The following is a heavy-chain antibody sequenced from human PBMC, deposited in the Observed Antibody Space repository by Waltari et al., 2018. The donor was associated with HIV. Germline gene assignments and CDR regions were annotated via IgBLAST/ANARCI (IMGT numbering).Heavy chain of an antibody. D-gene: IGHD2-21*02. CDR3: ARNGCGGDCYSFYYYGMDV. Sequence: EVQLVESGGGLVKPGGSLRLSCAASGFTFSSYSMNWVRQAPGKGLEWVSSISSSSSYIYYADSVKGRFTISRDNAKNSLYLQMNSLRAEDTAVYYCARNGCGGDCYSFYYYGMDVWGQGTTVTVSS. V-gene: IGHV3-21*01. J-gene: IGHJ6*02. CDR1: GFTFSSYS. CDR2: ISSSSSYI.